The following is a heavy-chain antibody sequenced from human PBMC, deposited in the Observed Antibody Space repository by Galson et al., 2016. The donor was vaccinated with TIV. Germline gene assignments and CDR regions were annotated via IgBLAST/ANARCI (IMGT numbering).Heavy chain of an antibody. CDR2: IYPDDSDT. J-gene: IGHJ3*02. Sequence: QSGAEVKKPGESLKISCKGSGYSFTNYWIAWVRQMPGKGLEWLGIIYPDDSDTRYRPSCQGQVTISANESISTSYVQWSSLKASDTAMYFRARNPPTRAFDIWGQGTVVTVSS. CDR1: GYSFTNYW. V-gene: IGHV5-51*01. CDR3: ARNPPTRAFDI.